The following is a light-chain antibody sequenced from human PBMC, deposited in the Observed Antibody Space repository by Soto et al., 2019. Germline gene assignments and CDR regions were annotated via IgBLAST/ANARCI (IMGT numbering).Light chain of an antibody. V-gene: IGLV2-14*01. CDR3: SSYTSSGTLEV. CDR1: SSDVAGYNY. CDR2: DVS. J-gene: IGLJ1*01. Sequence: QSVLTQPASVSGSPGQSITISCTGTSSDVAGYNYVSWYQQHPGKAPKLMIYDVSNRPSGVSNRFSGSKSGNTASLTISGLQAEDEADYYCSSYTSSGTLEVFGTGTKVTV.